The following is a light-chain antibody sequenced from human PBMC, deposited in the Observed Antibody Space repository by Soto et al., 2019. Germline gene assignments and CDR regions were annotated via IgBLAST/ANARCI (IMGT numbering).Light chain of an antibody. CDR3: QQYESLPLT. CDR1: QDINKN. CDR2: DAS. V-gene: IGKV1-33*01. J-gene: IGKJ5*01. Sequence: DIQMTQSPSSLSASVGDRVTITCQASQDINKNLIWYQQKPGKAPKLLIYDASDLETGVPSRFSGSGSGTGVTFTISSLQPEDFETYYCQQYESLPLTFGQGTRLEI.